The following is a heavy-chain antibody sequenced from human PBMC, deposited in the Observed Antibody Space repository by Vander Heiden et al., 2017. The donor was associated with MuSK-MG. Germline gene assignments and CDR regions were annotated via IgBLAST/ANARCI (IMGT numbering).Heavy chain of an antibody. CDR1: GGSISSSSYY. J-gene: IGHJ2*01. CDR3: ARGSPDNYDSSGYIVGYFDL. Sequence: QLQLQESGPGLVKPSETLSLTCTVSGGSISSSSYYWGWIRQPPGKGMEWIGSIYYSGSTYYNPSLKSRVTISVDTSKNQFSLKLSSVTAADTAVYYCARGSPDNYDSSGYIVGYFDLWGRGTLVTVSS. D-gene: IGHD3-22*01. V-gene: IGHV4-39*01. CDR2: IYYSGST.